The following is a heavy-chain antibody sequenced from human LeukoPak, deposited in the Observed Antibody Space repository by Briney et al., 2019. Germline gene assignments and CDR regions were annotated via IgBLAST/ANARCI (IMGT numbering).Heavy chain of an antibody. J-gene: IGHJ4*02. CDR3: AILPATDTYYYDRSGYYRPGVH. CDR1: GGSISSYY. V-gene: IGHV4-59*12. CDR2: IYYSGST. D-gene: IGHD3-22*01. Sequence: SETLFLTCTVSGGSISSYYWSWIRQPPGKGLEWIGYIYYSGSTNYNPSLKSRVTISVDTSKNQFSLKLSSVTAADTAVYYCAILPATDTYYYDRSGYYRPGVHWGQGTLVSVSS.